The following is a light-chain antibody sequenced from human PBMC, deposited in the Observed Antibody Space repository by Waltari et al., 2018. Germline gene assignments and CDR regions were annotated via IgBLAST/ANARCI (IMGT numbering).Light chain of an antibody. J-gene: IGLJ2*01. CDR1: SSDVGGPNY. Sequence: QSALTQPPSASGSPGQSVTISCTGTSSDVGGPNYVSWYQQHPGKAPKLMLYEVSKRPSGVPDRFSGSKSGNTASLTVSGLQAEDEADYYCSSYAGSNNVVFGGGTKLTVL. V-gene: IGLV2-8*01. CDR2: EVS. CDR3: SSYAGSNNVV.